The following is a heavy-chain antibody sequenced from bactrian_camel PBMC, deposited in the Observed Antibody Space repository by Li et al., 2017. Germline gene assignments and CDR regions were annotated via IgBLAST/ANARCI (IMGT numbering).Heavy chain of an antibody. Sequence: VESGGGRVQAGGSLRLSCVASGYTYSDYSMGWFRQAPGKEREGVAATYPGGGATLYADSVKGRFTISQDKSKSMVYLQMNNLNSEDTAMYYCAASVNARYCSGPYLVRAQEAGTAYRGQGTQVTVS. J-gene: IGHJ4*01. CDR1: GYTYSDYS. V-gene: IGHV3S1*01. CDR2: TYPGGGAT. CDR3: AASVNARYCSGPYLVRAQEAGTAY. D-gene: IGHD2*01.